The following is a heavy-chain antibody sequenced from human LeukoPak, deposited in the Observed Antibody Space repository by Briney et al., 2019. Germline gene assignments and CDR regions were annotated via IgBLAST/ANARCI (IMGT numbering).Heavy chain of an antibody. J-gene: IGHJ4*02. CDR1: GYTFTSYY. D-gene: IGHD3-10*01. CDR3: ARDSEGTMVRGALPKY. V-gene: IGHV1-46*01. Sequence: ASVKVSCKASGYTFTSYYMHWVRQAPGQGLEWMGIINPSGGSTSYAQKFQGRVTMTRNTSTSTVYMELSSLRSEDTAVYYCARDSEGTMVRGALPKYWGQGTLVTVSS. CDR2: INPSGGST.